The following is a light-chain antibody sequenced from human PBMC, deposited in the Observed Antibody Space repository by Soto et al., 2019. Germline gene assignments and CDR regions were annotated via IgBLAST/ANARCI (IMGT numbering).Light chain of an antibody. CDR3: CSSAGSNNFYV. CDR2: EVS. J-gene: IGLJ1*01. CDR1: SSDVGGHNY. V-gene: IGLV2-8*01. Sequence: QSALTQPPSASGSPGQSVTISCTGTSSDVGGHNYVSWYQQHPGKAPKLMLYEVSKRPSGVPDRFSSSKSGNTASLTVSALQAEDEADYYCCSSAGSNNFYVFGTGTKVTVL.